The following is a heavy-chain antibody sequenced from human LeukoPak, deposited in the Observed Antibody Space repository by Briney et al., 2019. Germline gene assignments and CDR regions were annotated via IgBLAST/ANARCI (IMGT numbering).Heavy chain of an antibody. Sequence: PETLSLTCAVSGYSISSGDYWGWIRQPPGKGLAWIGSIYNSGSTYYNPSLKSRVTISVDTSKRQFSLTLSSVTAADTAVYYCARNRSEPLGNGGSFDSWGQGTLVTVSS. CDR1: GYSISSGDY. CDR3: ARNRSEPLGNGGSFDS. V-gene: IGHV4-38-2*01. CDR2: IYNSGST. D-gene: IGHD3-16*01. J-gene: IGHJ4*02.